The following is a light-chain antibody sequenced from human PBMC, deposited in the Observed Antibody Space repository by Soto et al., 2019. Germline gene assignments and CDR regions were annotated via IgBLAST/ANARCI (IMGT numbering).Light chain of an antibody. J-gene: IGKJ1*01. CDR2: EAS. CDR3: QQYGSSDT. Sequence: EIVLTHSPATLSFSPGERATLSCRASQTVSSSLAWYQQKPGQAPRLLIYEASNRATGIPDRFSGSGSGTDFTLTISRLEPEDFAVYYCQQYGSSDTFGQGTKVDI. V-gene: IGKV3-20*01. CDR1: QTVSSS.